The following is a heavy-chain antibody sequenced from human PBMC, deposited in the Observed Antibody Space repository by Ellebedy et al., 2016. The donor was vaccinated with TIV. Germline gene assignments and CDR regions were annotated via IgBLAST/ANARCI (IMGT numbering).Heavy chain of an antibody. V-gene: IGHV3-7*01. CDR2: IYQDGSKR. CDR3: ARRGSYGDYAVQINNWFDR. J-gene: IGHJ5*02. Sequence: GESLKISCAASGFSFRSYWMSWVRQAPGKGLEWVANIYQDGSKRFYVDSVKGRFTISRDNVNNLLFLQMNSLRAEDTAVYYCARRGSYGDYAVQINNWFDRWGQGTLVTVYS. D-gene: IGHD4-17*01. CDR1: GFSFRSYW.